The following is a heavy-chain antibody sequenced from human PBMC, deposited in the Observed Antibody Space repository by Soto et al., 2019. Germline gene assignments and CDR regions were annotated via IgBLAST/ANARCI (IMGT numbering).Heavy chain of an antibody. CDR1: GFSLSTSGVG. D-gene: IGHD2-15*01. Sequence: QITLKESGPTLVKPTQTLTLTCTFSGFSLSTSGVGVGRIRQPPGKALEWLALIYWDDDKRYSPSLKSRLTITKDTSKNQVVLTMTNMDPVDTATYYCAHTLGRYCSGGSCYSHAFDIWGQGTMVTVSS. J-gene: IGHJ3*02. CDR2: IYWDDDK. CDR3: AHTLGRYCSGGSCYSHAFDI. V-gene: IGHV2-5*02.